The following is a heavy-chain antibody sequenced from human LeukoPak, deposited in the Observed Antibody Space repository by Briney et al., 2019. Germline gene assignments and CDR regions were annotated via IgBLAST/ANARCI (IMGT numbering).Heavy chain of an antibody. J-gene: IGHJ4*02. Sequence: PGGSLRLSCAASGFTFSSYAMSWVRQAPGKGLEWVSSISGSGGTIYYADSVKDRFTISRDKSKNTLYLQMNSLRAEDTAVYYCARASMAAGGYYFDYWGQGTLVTVSS. V-gene: IGHV3-23*01. D-gene: IGHD6-13*01. CDR1: GFTFSSYA. CDR2: ISGSGGTI. CDR3: ARASMAAGGYYFDY.